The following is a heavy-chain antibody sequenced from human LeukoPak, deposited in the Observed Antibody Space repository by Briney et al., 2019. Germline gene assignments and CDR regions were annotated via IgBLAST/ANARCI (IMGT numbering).Heavy chain of an antibody. CDR3: ARRVWGGALDY. CDR1: GYSISLSYY. V-gene: IGHV4-38-2*02. J-gene: IGHJ4*02. CDR2: FYHTGRT. Sequence: SETLSLTCTVSGYSISLSYYWGWIRPPPGKGLEWIGSFYHTGRTYYNPSLKSRVTISVDTSKNQFSLKLSSVTAADTAVYYCARRVWGGALDYWGQGTLVTVSS. D-gene: IGHD3-16*01.